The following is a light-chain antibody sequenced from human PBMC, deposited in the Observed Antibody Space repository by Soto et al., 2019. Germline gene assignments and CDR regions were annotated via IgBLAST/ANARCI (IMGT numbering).Light chain of an antibody. Sequence: EIILPQSPDTLSLSPGERATLSCRASQTVSSNYLAWCQQRPGQAPRLLIYGASTRAAGIPDRFSGSGSGTDFTLTITRLEPEDSAVYFCQQYTGPPTTFGQGTRLENK. CDR1: QTVSSNY. CDR3: QQYTGPPTT. J-gene: IGKJ5*01. V-gene: IGKV3-20*01. CDR2: GAS.